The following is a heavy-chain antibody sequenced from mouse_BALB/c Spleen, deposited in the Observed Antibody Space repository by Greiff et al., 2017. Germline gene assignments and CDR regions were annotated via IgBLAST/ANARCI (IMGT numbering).Heavy chain of an antibody. D-gene: IGHD2-1*01. CDR2: IDPANGNT. V-gene: IGHV14-3*02. CDR3: ARSGGNYYYAMDY. CDR1: GFNIKDTY. J-gene: IGHJ4*01. Sequence: VQLQQSGAELVKPGASVKLSCTASGFNIKDTYMHWVKQRPEQGLEWIGRIDPANGNTKYDPKFQGKATITADTSSNTAYLQLSSLTSEDTAVYYCARSGGNYYYAMDYWGQGTSVTVSS.